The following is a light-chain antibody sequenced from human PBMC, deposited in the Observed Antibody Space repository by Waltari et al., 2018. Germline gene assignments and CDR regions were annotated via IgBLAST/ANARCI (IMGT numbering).Light chain of an antibody. J-gene: IGKJ4*01. Sequence: EIVLTQSPATLSLSPRERATLSCRASHSVSNLLAWYQQRPGQSPRLLIYDTSYRAPGIPGRFSGSGSGADFTLTISGLEPEDFAVYYCQQRYNWPLTFGGGTRVEV. CDR1: HSVSNL. CDR3: QQRYNWPLT. CDR2: DTS. V-gene: IGKV3-11*01.